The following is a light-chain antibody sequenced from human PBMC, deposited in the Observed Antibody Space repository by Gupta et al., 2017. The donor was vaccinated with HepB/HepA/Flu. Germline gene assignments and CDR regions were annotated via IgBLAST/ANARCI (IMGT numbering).Light chain of an antibody. CDR3: QQYDRARKT. CDR1: QSISNS. V-gene: IGKV1-39*01. CDR2: AAT. J-gene: IGKJ1*01. Sequence: DIQMTQSPSSLSASVGDRVTITCRASQSISNSLDWYQQRPGKAPKLLIYAATTLQRGVPSRFSGSGSGTDFSLSIGRLQPEDFVTYYCQQYDRARKTFGQGTRVEVK.